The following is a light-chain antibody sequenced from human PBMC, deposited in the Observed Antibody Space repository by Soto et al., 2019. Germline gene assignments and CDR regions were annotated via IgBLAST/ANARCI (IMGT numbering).Light chain of an antibody. Sequence: QSALTQPASVSGSPGQSITISCTGTSSDVGGYNYVSWYQQHPGKAPKLMIYDGSNRPSGVSNRFSGSKSDNTASLAISGLQAEDEADYYCSSYTSTSAVVFGGGTKLTVL. CDR2: DGS. V-gene: IGLV2-14*01. J-gene: IGLJ2*01. CDR3: SSYTSTSAVV. CDR1: SSDVGGYNY.